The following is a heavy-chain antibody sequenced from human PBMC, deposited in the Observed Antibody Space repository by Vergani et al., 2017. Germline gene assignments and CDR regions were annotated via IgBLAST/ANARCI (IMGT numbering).Heavy chain of an antibody. V-gene: IGHV4-4*07. CDR2: IYMNGNT. CDR3: ARMTHCSGTTCPGAFDL. Sequence: QVQLQESGPGLVKPSETLSLTCTVSGGSISSYSWSWIRQPAGKGLEWIGRIYMNGNTNYNPSLKSRVAVSVDTSKNQFSLKLTSVTAADTAIYYCARMTHCSGTTCPGAFDLWGQGTMVTVSA. D-gene: IGHD2-2*01. J-gene: IGHJ3*01. CDR1: GGSISSYS.